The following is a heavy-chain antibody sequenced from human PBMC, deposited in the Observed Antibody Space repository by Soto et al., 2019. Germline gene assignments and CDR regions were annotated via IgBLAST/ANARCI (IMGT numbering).Heavy chain of an antibody. D-gene: IGHD6-19*01. J-gene: IGHJ4*02. CDR3: ATAGGLGAVAADS. Sequence: QLQLQESGSGLVKPSQTLSLTCAVSGGSISSGGYSWSWIRQPPGKGLEWIGYIYHSGSTYYNPSSNSHNPISVDRSTNQVARNQSSLSVAETAVYACATAGGLGAVAADSWGQGTLVTVSS. CDR2: IYHSGST. V-gene: IGHV4-30-2*01. CDR1: GGSISSGGYS.